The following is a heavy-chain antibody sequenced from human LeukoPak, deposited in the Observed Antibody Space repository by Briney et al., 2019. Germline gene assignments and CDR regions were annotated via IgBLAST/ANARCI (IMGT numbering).Heavy chain of an antibody. CDR1: GFTFSTQA. Sequence: GGSLRLSCAASGFTFSTQAMSWVRQAPGKGLEWVSSITGSGASTYYVDSVKGRFTISRDNSKNTLYLQMNSLRAEDAAVYYCAKLDYYGTHWGQGTLVTVSS. D-gene: IGHD3-10*01. CDR3: AKLDYYGTH. V-gene: IGHV3-23*01. J-gene: IGHJ4*02. CDR2: ITGSGAST.